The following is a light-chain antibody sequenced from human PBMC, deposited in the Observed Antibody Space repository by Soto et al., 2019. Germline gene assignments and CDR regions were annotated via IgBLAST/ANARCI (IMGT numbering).Light chain of an antibody. J-gene: IGKJ1*01. V-gene: IGKV1-5*03. CDR1: QSISSW. CDR3: QQYNSYSWT. Sequence: DIQMTQSPSTLSASVGDRVTITCRASQSISSWLAWYKQKPGKAPKLLIYKASILESGVPSRFSGSGSGTEFTLTISSLQPDDFATYYCQQYNSYSWTFGQGTKVEIK. CDR2: KAS.